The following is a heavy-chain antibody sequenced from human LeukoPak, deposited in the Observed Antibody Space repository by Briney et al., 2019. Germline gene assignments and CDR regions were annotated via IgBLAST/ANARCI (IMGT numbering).Heavy chain of an antibody. CDR2: IYYSGST. CDR1: GGSISSSSYY. J-gene: IGHJ5*02. CDR3: ARRHIVVVPAAKWGWFDP. Sequence: SETLSLTCTVSGGSISSSSYYWGWIRQPPGKGLEWIGSIYYSGSTYYNPSLKSRVTISVDTSKNQISLKLSSVTAADTAVYYCARRHIVVVPAAKWGWFDPWGQGALVTVSS. D-gene: IGHD2-2*01. V-gene: IGHV4-39*01.